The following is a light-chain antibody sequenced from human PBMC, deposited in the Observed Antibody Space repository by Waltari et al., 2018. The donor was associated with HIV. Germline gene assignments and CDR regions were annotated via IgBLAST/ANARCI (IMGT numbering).Light chain of an antibody. CDR1: QSISPS. J-gene: IGKJ1*01. V-gene: IGKV1-5*03. CDR2: KAS. Sequence: DIQLTQSPSTLSASVGDRVTTTCRASQSISPSLAWYQHKPGKAPKLLIWKASSLQSGVPSRFSGRGSGTEFTLTISSLQSEDFATYYCQQYAGSSTFGQGTKVEIK. CDR3: QQYAGSST.